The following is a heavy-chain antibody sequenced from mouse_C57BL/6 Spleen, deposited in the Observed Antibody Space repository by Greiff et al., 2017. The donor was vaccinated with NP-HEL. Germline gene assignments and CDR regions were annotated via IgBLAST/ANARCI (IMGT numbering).Heavy chain of an antibody. CDR1: GYTFTSYW. J-gene: IGHJ2*01. CDR2: IDPSDSYT. V-gene: IGHV1-69*01. Sequence: QVQLQQPGAELVMPGASVKLSCKASGYTFTSYWMHWVKQRPGQGLEWIGEIDPSDSYTNYNQKFKGKSTLTVDKSSSTAYMQLSSLTSEDSAVYYCARWGYDYDDYWGQGTTLTVSS. D-gene: IGHD2-4*01. CDR3: ARWGYDYDDY.